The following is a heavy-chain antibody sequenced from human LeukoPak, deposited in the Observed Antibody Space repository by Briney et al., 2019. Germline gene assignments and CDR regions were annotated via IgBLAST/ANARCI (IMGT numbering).Heavy chain of an antibody. Sequence: SETLSLTCSVSGDSINSNYWSWVRQPPGKGLEWNGYIYYGGSTNYNPSLKSRVSMSVDTSKNQSSLKLSSVTAADTAVYYCARPRVGATTYFDYWGQGTLVTVSS. CDR2: IYYGGST. V-gene: IGHV4-59*08. D-gene: IGHD1-26*01. CDR1: GDSINSNY. CDR3: ARPRVGATTYFDY. J-gene: IGHJ4*02.